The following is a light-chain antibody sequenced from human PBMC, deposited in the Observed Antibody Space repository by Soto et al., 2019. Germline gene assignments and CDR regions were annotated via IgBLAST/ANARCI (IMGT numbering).Light chain of an antibody. CDR3: QQYGSSPPIT. V-gene: IGKV3-20*01. Sequence: ELVLTQSPGTLSLSPGARATLSCRASQSVSSSYLAWYQQKPGQAPRLLIYGASSRATGIPDRFSGSGCETEFILTISRLEPEDFAAYYCQQYGSSPPITFGQGTRLEIK. CDR2: GAS. CDR1: QSVSSSY. J-gene: IGKJ5*01.